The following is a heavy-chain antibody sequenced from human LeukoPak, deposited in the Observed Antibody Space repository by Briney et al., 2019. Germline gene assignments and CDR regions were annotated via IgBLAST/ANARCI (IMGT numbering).Heavy chain of an antibody. D-gene: IGHD4-17*01. CDR3: ARGETEYGDYEPSDY. CDR1: GGSFSGYY. V-gene: IGHV4-34*01. CDR2: TNHSGST. J-gene: IGHJ4*02. Sequence: SETLSLTCAVYGGSFSGYYWSWIRQPPGKGLEWIGETNHSGSTNYNPSLKSRVTISVDTSKNQFSLKLSSVTAADTAVYYCARGETEYGDYEPSDYWGQGTLVTVSS.